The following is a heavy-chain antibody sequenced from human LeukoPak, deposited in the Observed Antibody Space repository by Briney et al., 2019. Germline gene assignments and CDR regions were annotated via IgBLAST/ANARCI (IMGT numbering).Heavy chain of an antibody. CDR3: AKSEIWSGYLDVYYFDY. CDR2: ISGNGDRT. J-gene: IGHJ4*02. Sequence: GGSLRLSCAASGFTFSSYAVSWVRQAPGKGLEWVSAISGNGDRTYYADSVKGRLTISRDNSKNTLFLQMNSLRAEDTAVYYCAKSEIWSGYLDVYYFDYWGQGTLVTVSS. V-gene: IGHV3-23*01. CDR1: GFTFSSYA. D-gene: IGHD3-3*01.